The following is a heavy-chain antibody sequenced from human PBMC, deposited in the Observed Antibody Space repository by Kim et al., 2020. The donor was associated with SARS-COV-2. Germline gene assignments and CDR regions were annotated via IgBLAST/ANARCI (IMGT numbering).Heavy chain of an antibody. V-gene: IGHV3-11*06. CDR3: ARDGSPIAAAGGGPFDY. Sequence: KGRFTISRDNAKNSLYLQMNSLRAEDTAVYYCARDGSPIAAAGGGPFDYWGQGTLVTVSS. J-gene: IGHJ4*02. D-gene: IGHD6-13*01.